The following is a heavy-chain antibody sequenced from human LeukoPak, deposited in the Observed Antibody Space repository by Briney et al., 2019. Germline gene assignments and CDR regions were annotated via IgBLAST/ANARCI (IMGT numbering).Heavy chain of an antibody. Sequence: GGSLRLSCAASGFTFSSYSMNWVRQAPGKGLEWVSYISSSSTIYYADSVKGRFTISRDNAKNSLYLQMNSLRAEDTAVYYCARGYSYARYYYLDYWGQGTLVTVSS. CDR2: ISSSSTI. CDR1: GFTFSSYS. CDR3: ARGYSYARYYYLDY. V-gene: IGHV3-48*04. D-gene: IGHD5-18*01. J-gene: IGHJ4*02.